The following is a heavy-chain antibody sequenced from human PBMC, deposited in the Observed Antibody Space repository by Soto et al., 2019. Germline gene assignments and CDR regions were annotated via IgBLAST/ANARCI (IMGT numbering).Heavy chain of an antibody. CDR1: GFTFSSYG. Sequence: QVQLVESGGGVVQPGRSLRLSCAASGFTFSSYGMHWVRQAPGQGLEWVAVISYDGSNKYYADSVKGRFTISRDNSKNTLYLQMNSLRAEDTAVYYCAKDYLEYSGYGYFDYWGQGTLVTVSS. J-gene: IGHJ4*02. D-gene: IGHD5-12*01. CDR2: ISYDGSNK. V-gene: IGHV3-30*18. CDR3: AKDYLEYSGYGYFDY.